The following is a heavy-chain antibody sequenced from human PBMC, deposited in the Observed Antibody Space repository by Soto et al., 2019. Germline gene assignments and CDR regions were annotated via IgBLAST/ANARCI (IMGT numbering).Heavy chain of an antibody. D-gene: IGHD2-21*02. CDR2: ISNINDNT. Sequence: QVQLVQSGAEVKKPGASVKVSCKASGYKFSTFGISWVRQAPGQGLEWMGWISNINDNTNSVERLQGRVIMTTDTSTSTAYMELRSLRSDDTAVYYCARAGAEVTSHFDSWGQGTLVIVSS. CDR3: ARAGAEVTSHFDS. J-gene: IGHJ4*02. CDR1: GYKFSTFG. V-gene: IGHV1-18*01.